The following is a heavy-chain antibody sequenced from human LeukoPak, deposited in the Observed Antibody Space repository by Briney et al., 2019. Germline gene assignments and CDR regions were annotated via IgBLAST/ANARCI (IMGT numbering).Heavy chain of an antibody. CDR2: ISSSGSTI. CDR3: ARESSVSYNDGGWFDP. D-gene: IGHD5-24*01. CDR1: GFTFSSYE. V-gene: IGHV3-48*03. Sequence: GGSLRLSCAASGFTFSSYEMNWVRQAPGKGLEWVSYISSSGSTIYYADSVKGRFTISRDNAKNSLYLQMNSLRAEDTAVYYCARESSVSYNDGGWFDPWGQGTLVTVSS. J-gene: IGHJ5*02.